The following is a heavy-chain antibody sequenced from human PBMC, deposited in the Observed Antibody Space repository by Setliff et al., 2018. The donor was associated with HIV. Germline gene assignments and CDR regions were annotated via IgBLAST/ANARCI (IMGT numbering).Heavy chain of an antibody. CDR2: IFYSGRT. V-gene: IGHV4-39*07. J-gene: IGHJ4*02. Sequence: PSETLSLTCTVYGGFIKNSNYYWGWIRQPPGKGLEWIGSIFYSGRTTYNPSLRSRVTISVDTSKNQFSLSLTSVTAADTAVYFCARASSDIPGVDSNYFDDWGQGTLVTVSS. D-gene: IGHD2-2*01. CDR1: GGFIKNSNYY. CDR3: ARASSDIPGVDSNYFDD.